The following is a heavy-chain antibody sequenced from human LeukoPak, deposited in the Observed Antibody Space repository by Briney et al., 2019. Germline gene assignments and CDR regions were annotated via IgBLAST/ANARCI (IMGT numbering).Heavy chain of an antibody. Sequence: GGSLRLSCATSGFTFSTFWMHWVRQAPGKGLVWVSRINHDGSSTNYADSVKGRFTISRDNAKNTLYLQMNSLRAEDTAVYYCASDFWSGYYTPMGVNYWGQGTLVTVSS. D-gene: IGHD3-3*01. V-gene: IGHV3-74*01. J-gene: IGHJ4*02. CDR3: ASDFWSGYYTPMGVNY. CDR2: INHDGSST. CDR1: GFTFSTFW.